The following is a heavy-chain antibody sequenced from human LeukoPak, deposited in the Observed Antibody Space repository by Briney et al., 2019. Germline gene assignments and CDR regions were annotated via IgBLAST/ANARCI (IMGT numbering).Heavy chain of an antibody. J-gene: IGHJ5*02. CDR3: AREGVGNQLWSPNWFDP. CDR1: GYTFTSYA. V-gene: IGHV7-4-1*02. CDR2: INTNTGNP. D-gene: IGHD5-18*01. Sequence: ASVKVSCKASGYTFTSYAMNWVRQAPGQGLEWMGWINTNTGNPTCAQGFIGRFVFSLDTSVSTAYLQISSLKAEDTAVYYCAREGVGNQLWSPNWFDPWGQGTLVTVSS.